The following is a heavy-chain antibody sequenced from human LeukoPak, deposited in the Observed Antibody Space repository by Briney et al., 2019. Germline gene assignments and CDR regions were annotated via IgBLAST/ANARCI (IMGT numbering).Heavy chain of an antibody. CDR3: ARDLSVVGYYYYGMDV. Sequence: PSETLSLTCTVSGGSISSYYWSWIRQPPGKGLEWIGYIYYSGSTNYNPSLKSRVTISVDTSKNQFSLKLSSVTAADTAVYYCARDLSVVGYYYYGMDVWGQGTTVTVSS. CDR2: IYYSGST. CDR1: GGSISSYY. D-gene: IGHD2-21*01. V-gene: IGHV4-59*01. J-gene: IGHJ6*02.